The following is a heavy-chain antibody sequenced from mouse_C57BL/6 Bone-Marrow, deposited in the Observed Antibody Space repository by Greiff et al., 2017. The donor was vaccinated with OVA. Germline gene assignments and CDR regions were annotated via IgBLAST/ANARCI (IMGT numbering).Heavy chain of an antibody. Sequence: QVQLQQSGAELARPGASVKLSCKASGYTFTSYGISWVKQRTGQGLEWIGEIYPRSGNTSYNEKFKGKATLTADKSSSTAYMELRSLTSEDSAVYFCARSAIYYDYDGAWFAYWGQGTLVTVSA. D-gene: IGHD2-4*01. J-gene: IGHJ3*01. V-gene: IGHV1-81*01. CDR3: ARSAIYYDYDGAWFAY. CDR1: GYTFTSYG. CDR2: IYPRSGNT.